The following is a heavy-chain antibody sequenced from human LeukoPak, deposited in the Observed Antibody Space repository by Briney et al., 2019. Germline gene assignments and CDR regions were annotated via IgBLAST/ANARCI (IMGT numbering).Heavy chain of an antibody. Sequence: GGSLRLSCAASGFTFSSYSMNWVRQAPGKGLEWVSSVSSSSSYIYYADSVKGRFTISRDNAKNSLYLQMNSLRAEDTAVYYCASGGSGSYYSRYYMDVWGKGTTVTVSS. J-gene: IGHJ6*03. CDR3: ASGGSGSYYSRYYMDV. CDR1: GFTFSSYS. D-gene: IGHD3-10*01. V-gene: IGHV3-21*01. CDR2: VSSSSSYI.